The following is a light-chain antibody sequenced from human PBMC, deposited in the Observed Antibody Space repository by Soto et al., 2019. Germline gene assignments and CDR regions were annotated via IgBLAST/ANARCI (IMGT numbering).Light chain of an antibody. J-gene: IGKJ2*01. Sequence: DVQMTQSPSSLSASVGDRVILTCRASQSISTYLNWFQQQPGKAPKLLIYAASNLQSGVPSRFSGSGSGTYFTLTVSSLQPEDFATYYCQQSYSTPYTFGQGTKAEIK. CDR1: QSISTY. CDR3: QQSYSTPYT. V-gene: IGKV1-39*01. CDR2: AAS.